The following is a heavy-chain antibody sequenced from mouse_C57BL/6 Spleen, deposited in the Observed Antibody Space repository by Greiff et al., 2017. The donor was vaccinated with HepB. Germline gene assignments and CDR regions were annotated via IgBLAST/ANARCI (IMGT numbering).Heavy chain of an antibody. Sequence: VQLQQSGAELVRPGASVKLSCKASGYTFTDYYINWVKQRPGQGLEWIARIYPGSGNTYYNEKFKGKATLTAEKSSSTAYMQLSSLTSEDSAVYFCARRGDPGYFDYWGQGTTLTVSS. V-gene: IGHV1-76*01. CDR2: IYPGSGNT. CDR3: ARRGDPGYFDY. J-gene: IGHJ2*01. CDR1: GYTFTDYY.